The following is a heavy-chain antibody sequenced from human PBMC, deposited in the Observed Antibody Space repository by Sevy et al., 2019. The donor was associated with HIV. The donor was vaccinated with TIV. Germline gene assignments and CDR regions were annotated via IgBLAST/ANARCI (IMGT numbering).Heavy chain of an antibody. J-gene: IGHJ4*02. CDR1: GGSISSSDSY. CDR3: GSKRGYNHGPFDY. CDR2: IHYSGGT. D-gene: IGHD5-12*01. Sequence: SETLSLTCTVSGGSISSSDSYWSWIRQPPGKGLEWIVYIHYSGGTYDNPFLKSLVAMSVDTSEKQFSLKLSFLTAADTAVSYCGSKRGYNHGPFDYWGQGALVTVSS. V-gene: IGHV4-30-4*01.